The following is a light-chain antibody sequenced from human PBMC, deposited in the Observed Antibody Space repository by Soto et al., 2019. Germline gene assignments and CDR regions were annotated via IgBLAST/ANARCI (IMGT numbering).Light chain of an antibody. V-gene: IGKV1-5*01. CDR3: QQYNSYRA. Sequence: DIQMTQSPSTLSASVGDRVTITCRASQSISSWLAWYQQKPGKAPKLLIYDASSLESGVPSRFSGSGFGTEFTLTISSLQPDDFATYYCQQYNSYRAFAQGTKVDIK. J-gene: IGKJ1*01. CDR2: DAS. CDR1: QSISSW.